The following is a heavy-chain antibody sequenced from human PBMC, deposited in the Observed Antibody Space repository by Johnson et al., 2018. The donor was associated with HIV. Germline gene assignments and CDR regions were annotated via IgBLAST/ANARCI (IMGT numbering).Heavy chain of an antibody. V-gene: IGHV3-30*18. CDR2: ISFDGSNK. D-gene: IGHD3-10*01. J-gene: IGHJ3*02. Sequence: QVQLVESGGGVVQPGRSLRLSCAASGFTFSRYAMHWVRRAPGKGLEWMAIISFDGSNKYYADSVKGRFTISRDNAKNTLYLQMNSLRVDDTAIYYCAKIPTPLRRGDAFDIWGQGTMVTVSS. CDR3: AKIPTPLRRGDAFDI. CDR1: GFTFSRYA.